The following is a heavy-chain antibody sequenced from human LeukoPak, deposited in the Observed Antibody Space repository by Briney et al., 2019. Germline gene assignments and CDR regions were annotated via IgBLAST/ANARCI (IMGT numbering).Heavy chain of an antibody. Sequence: PSETLSLTCTVSGGSISSYYWSWIRQPAGKGLEWIGRIYTSGSTNYNPSLKSRVTMSVDTSKNQFFLKLSSVTAADTAVYYCARGNDFWSGYYSRGWFDPWGQGTLVTVSS. CDR3: ARGNDFWSGYYSRGWFDP. CDR1: GGSISSYY. J-gene: IGHJ5*02. V-gene: IGHV4-4*07. CDR2: IYTSGST. D-gene: IGHD3-3*01.